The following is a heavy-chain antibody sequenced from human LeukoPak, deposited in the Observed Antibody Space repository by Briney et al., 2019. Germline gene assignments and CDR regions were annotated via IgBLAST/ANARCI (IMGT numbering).Heavy chain of an antibody. Sequence: GASVKVSCKASGYTLTSYGISWVRQAPGQGLEWMGWISAYNGITNYAQKVQGRVSMTTDTSTSTAYMELRSLRSDDTAVYYRARGFSGYDPYFDYWGQGTLVTVSS. D-gene: IGHD5-12*01. V-gene: IGHV1-18*01. CDR1: GYTLTSYG. CDR3: ARGFSGYDPYFDY. J-gene: IGHJ4*02. CDR2: ISAYNGIT.